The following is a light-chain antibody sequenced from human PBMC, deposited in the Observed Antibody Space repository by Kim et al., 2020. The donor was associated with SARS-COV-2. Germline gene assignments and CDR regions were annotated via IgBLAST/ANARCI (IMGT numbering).Light chain of an antibody. J-gene: IGLJ3*02. Sequence: SSELTQDPAMSVALGQTVRITCQGDSLRSYYASWYQLKPGQAPVLIIYDENNRPSGIPDRFSASSSGATASLTITGAQADDEADYYCNSRDTSGNHLRVFGGGTQLTVL. V-gene: IGLV3-19*01. CDR3: NSRDTSGNHLRV. CDR2: DEN. CDR1: SLRSYY.